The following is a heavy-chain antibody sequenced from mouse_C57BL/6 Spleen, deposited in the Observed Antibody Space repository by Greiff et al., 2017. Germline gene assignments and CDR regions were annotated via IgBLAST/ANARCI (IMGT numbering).Heavy chain of an antibody. D-gene: IGHD1-1*01. CDR1: GYTFTSYG. V-gene: IGHV1-81*01. CDR3: ARNPPYYGSSYWYFDV. J-gene: IGHJ1*03. CDR2: IYPRSGNT. Sequence: QVQLQQSGAELARPGASVTLSCKASGYTFTSYGISWVKQRTGQGLEWIGEIYPRSGNTYYNEKFKGKATLTADKSSSTAYMELRSLTSEDSAVYFCARNPPYYGSSYWYFDVWGTGTTVTVSS.